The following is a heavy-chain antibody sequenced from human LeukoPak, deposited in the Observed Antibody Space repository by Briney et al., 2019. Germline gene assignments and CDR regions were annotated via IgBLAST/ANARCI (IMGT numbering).Heavy chain of an antibody. CDR2: IAQDGGEK. CDR3: AREWNIQYSMGVDY. V-gene: IGHV3-7*01. D-gene: IGHD3-3*01. J-gene: IGHJ4*02. Sequence: GGSLRLSCAASGFTFNSSFMSWVRQTRGKGLEWVANIAQDGGEKNYVVSVEGRFTISRDNAKNSLYLEMNLLRAEDTAVYYCAREWNIQYSMGVDYWGQGTLVTVSS. CDR1: GFTFNSSF.